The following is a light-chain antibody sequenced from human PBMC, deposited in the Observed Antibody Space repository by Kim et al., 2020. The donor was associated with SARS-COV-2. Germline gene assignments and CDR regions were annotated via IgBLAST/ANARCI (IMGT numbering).Light chain of an antibody. J-gene: IGLJ2*01. V-gene: IGLV3-19*01. CDR3: NSRDSSGNHLVV. CDR2: GKN. Sequence: SSELTQDPAVSVALGQTVRITCQGDSLRSYYASWYQHKPGQAPVLVIYGKNNRPSGIPDRFSGSSSGNTASLTITGAQAEDEADYYCNSRDSSGNHLVVFGGGTQLTVL. CDR1: SLRSYY.